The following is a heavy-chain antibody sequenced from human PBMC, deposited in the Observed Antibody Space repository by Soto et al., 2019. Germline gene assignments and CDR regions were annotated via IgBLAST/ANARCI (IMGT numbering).Heavy chain of an antibody. CDR2: IYWDDDK. CDR1: GFSLSTSGVA. CDR3: AHRGYCITTSCLAPRYAFDI. V-gene: IGHV2-5*02. J-gene: IGHJ3*02. Sequence: SGPTLVNPTQTLTLTCTFSGFSLSTSGVAVGWIRQPPGKALEWLALIYWDDDKRYSPSLKSRLTITKDTSKNQVVLTMTNMDPVDTATYYCAHRGYCITTSCLAPRYAFDIWGQGTMVTVSS. D-gene: IGHD2-2*01.